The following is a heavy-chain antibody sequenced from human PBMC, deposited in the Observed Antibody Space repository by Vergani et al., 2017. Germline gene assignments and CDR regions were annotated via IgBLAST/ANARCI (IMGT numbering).Heavy chain of an antibody. D-gene: IGHD3-10*01. Sequence: QVQLVQSGSELKKPGASVKVSCKASGYTFTSYAMNWVRQAPGQGLEWMGWINTNTGNPTYAQGFTGRFVFSLDTSVSTAYLQISSLKAEDTAVYYCARDAGNXELLWFGELLSQPYYYYYYGMDVWGQGTTVTVSS. CDR1: GYTFTSYA. V-gene: IGHV7-4-1*02. CDR3: ARDAGNXELLWFGELLSQPYYYYYYGMDV. CDR2: INTNTGNP. J-gene: IGHJ6*02.